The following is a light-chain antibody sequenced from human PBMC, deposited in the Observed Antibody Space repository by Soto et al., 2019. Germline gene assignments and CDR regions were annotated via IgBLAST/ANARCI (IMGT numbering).Light chain of an antibody. Sequence: QSALTQPASVSGSPGQSITISCTGTSSDVGGNKYVSWYQQYPGKAPKLMICDVSNRPSGVSNRFSGSKSGNTASLTISGLQADDEADYYCSAFTGTTYAFGTGTNVTVL. CDR2: DVS. V-gene: IGLV2-14*01. J-gene: IGLJ1*01. CDR3: SAFTGTTYA. CDR1: SSDVGGNKY.